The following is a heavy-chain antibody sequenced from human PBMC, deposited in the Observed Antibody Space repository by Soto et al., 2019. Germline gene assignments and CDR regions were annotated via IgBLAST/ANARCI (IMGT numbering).Heavy chain of an antibody. D-gene: IGHD3-10*01. CDR3: ARDMSRTYYYGSGSYYNLAPYYYYYGMDV. CDR1: GFTFSSYA. J-gene: IGHJ6*02. V-gene: IGHV3-30-3*01. Sequence: LRLSCAASGFTFSSYAMHRVRQAPGKGLEWVAVISYDGSNKYYADSVKGRFTISRDNSKNTLYLQMNSLRAEDTAVYYCARDMSRTYYYGSGSYYNLAPYYYYYGMDVWGQGTTVTVSS. CDR2: ISYDGSNK.